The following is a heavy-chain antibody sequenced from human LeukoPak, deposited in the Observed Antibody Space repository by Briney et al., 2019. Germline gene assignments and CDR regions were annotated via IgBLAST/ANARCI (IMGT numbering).Heavy chain of an antibody. J-gene: IGHJ5*02. CDR2: TYSDGST. Sequence: SETLSLTCTVSGSSLSGFYWSWIRQSPRLGLEWIGLTYSDGSTMYNPSLTSRVTISVDTSKNQISLRLTSVTAADTAIYYCARDVVAVPGSDNWFDPWGQGTLVPVSS. D-gene: IGHD6-19*01. CDR3: ARDVVAVPGSDNWFDP. CDR1: GSSLSGFY. V-gene: IGHV4-59*01.